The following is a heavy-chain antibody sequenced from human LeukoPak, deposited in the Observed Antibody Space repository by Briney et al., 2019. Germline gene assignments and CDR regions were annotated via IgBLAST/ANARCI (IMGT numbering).Heavy chain of an antibody. CDR2: INSDGSST. CDR3: ARDLGYSSSWSLDY. D-gene: IGHD6-13*01. V-gene: IGHV3-74*01. J-gene: IGHJ4*02. Sequence: GGSLGLSLAGSGFTFRSYWIQLVRQAPGKGLVWVSRINSDGSSTNYADSVKGRFTISRDNAKNTLYLQMNSLRAEDTAMYYCARDLGYSSSWSLDYWGQGTLVTVSS. CDR1: GFTFRSYW.